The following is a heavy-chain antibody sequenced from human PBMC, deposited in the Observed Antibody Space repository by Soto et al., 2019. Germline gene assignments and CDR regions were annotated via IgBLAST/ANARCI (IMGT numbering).Heavy chain of an antibody. J-gene: IGHJ4*02. Sequence: EVQLLESGGGLVQSGGSLRLSCAASGFTFSSYAMSWVRQAPGKGLEWVSGISASGSNTYYADSVKGRFTISRDNSKNTLYLQMNNLRVEDKAVYYCADGGEWSFNFEDWGQGTLVTVFS. CDR1: GFTFSSYA. CDR2: ISASGSNT. CDR3: ADGGEWSFNFED. D-gene: IGHD3-3*01. V-gene: IGHV3-23*01.